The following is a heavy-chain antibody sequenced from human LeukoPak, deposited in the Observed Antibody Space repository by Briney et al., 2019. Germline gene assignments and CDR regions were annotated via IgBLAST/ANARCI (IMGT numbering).Heavy chain of an antibody. CDR1: GFTFSSYG. J-gene: IGHJ4*02. CDR3: AREERSNHDY. V-gene: IGHV3-33*01. D-gene: IGHD1-1*01. CDR2: IWYDGSNK. Sequence: PGRSLRLSCAASGFTFSSYGMHWVRQAPGKGLEWVAVIWYDGSNKYYADSVKGRFTISRDNSKNTLYLQMNSLRAEDTAVYYCAREERSNHDYSGPGTLVTVSS.